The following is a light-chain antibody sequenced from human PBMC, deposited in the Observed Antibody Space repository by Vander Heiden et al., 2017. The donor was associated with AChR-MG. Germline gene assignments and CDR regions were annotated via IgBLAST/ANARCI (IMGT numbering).Light chain of an antibody. Sequence: PTTLALSPEERATPSSTGSRSVGSSSSCYQRPPGQPRRLLIGDASNGATGIPTRFSGSGSGTDFTITISSLEPEDFAVYYCQQRTNWPLTFGGGTTVEIK. CDR1: RSVGSS. V-gene: IGKV3-11*01. J-gene: IGKJ4*01. CDR2: DAS. CDR3: QQRTNWPLT.